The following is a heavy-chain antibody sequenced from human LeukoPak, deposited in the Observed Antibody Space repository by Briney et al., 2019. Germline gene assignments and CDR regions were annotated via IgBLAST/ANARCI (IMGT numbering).Heavy chain of an antibody. J-gene: IGHJ4*02. Sequence: GGSLRLSCVASGFTFSRYWMSWVRQAPGKGLEWVASIKHDGGVTHYADSVEGRFTISRDNAKNSLYLQLNSLRVEDTAFYYCAKDNRRHYTSGPNPDSLHWGQGALVTVSS. V-gene: IGHV3-7*03. CDR2: IKHDGGVT. CDR1: GFTFSRYW. D-gene: IGHD6-19*01. CDR3: AKDNRRHYTSGPNPDSLH.